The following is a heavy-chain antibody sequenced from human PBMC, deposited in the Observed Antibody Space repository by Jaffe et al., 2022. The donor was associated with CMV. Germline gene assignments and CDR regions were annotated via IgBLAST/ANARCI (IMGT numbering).Heavy chain of an antibody. J-gene: IGHJ6*02. CDR3: ARGFYENYTWGRNGNIKNVDHGLDV. V-gene: IGHV4-61*03. D-gene: IGHD3-16*01. Sequence: QVLLLESGPRLVKPSETLSLTCSVSGGSVSSINYYWSWIRQSPGKGPECIGNVYYSGSTKYNPSLEGRVTISVDTSKNHFSLKLTSVTTADTAVYYCARGFYENYTWGRNGNIKNVDHGLDVWGQGTTVTVSS. CDR1: GGSVSSINYY. CDR2: VYYSGST.